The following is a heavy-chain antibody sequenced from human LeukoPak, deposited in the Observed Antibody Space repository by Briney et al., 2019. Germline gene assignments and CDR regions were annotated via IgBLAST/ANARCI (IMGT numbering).Heavy chain of an antibody. Sequence: GGSLRLSCVVSGITLSNYAMSWVRQAPGKGLEWVSGISGSAGGKNYADSVKGRFTISRDNSMNTMYLQMNSQRAEDTAVYFCAKRGIVIRGLLIIGFHKEAYYFDSWGQGILVTVSS. D-gene: IGHD3-10*01. CDR1: GITLSNYA. CDR3: AKRGIVIRGLLIIGFHKEAYYFDS. J-gene: IGHJ4*02. CDR2: ISGSAGGK. V-gene: IGHV3-23*01.